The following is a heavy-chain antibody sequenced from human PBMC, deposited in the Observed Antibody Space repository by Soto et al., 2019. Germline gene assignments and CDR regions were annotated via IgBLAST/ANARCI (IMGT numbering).Heavy chain of an antibody. CDR1: GGSISSGDYY. CDR3: ASVYGDYVAAFDI. D-gene: IGHD4-17*01. Sequence: QVQLQESGPGLVKPSQTLSLTCTVSGGSISSGDYYWSWIRQPPGKGLEWIGYIYYSGSTYYNPSLKSRVXTSXDXCKNQFSLKLSSVTAADTAVYYCASVYGDYVAAFDIWGQGTMVTVSS. J-gene: IGHJ3*02. CDR2: IYYSGST. V-gene: IGHV4-30-4*01.